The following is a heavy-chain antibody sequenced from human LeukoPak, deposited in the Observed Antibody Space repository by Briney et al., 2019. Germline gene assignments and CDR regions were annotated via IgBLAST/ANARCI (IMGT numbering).Heavy chain of an antibody. CDR1: GYTFTGYY. J-gene: IGHJ4*02. Sequence: GASVKVSCKACGYTFTGYYMHWVRQAPGQRLEWMVWINPNSGGTNYAQKFQGRVTMTRDTSIRTAYMELSRRRSDDTAVYYCARDSGSSSWLRYFDYWGQGTLVTVSS. CDR2: INPNSGGT. D-gene: IGHD6-13*01. CDR3: ARDSGSSSWLRYFDY. V-gene: IGHV1-2*02.